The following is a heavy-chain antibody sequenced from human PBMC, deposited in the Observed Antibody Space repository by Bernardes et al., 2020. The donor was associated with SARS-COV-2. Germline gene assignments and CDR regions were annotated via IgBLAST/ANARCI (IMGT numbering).Heavy chain of an antibody. Sequence: GGSLRLSCAASGFTFSSYGMHWVRQAPGKGLEWVAVISYDGSNKYYADSVKGRFTISRDNSKNTLYLQMNSLRAEDTAVYYCAKLLAATPGFDYWGQGTLVTVSS. CDR2: ISYDGSNK. D-gene: IGHD2-8*02. V-gene: IGHV3-30*18. CDR1: GFTFSSYG. CDR3: AKLLAATPGFDY. J-gene: IGHJ4*02.